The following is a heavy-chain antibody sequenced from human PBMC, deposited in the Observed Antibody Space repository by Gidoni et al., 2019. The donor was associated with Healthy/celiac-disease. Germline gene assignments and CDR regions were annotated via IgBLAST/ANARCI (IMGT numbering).Heavy chain of an antibody. CDR1: SSYG. D-gene: IGHD1-26*01. V-gene: IGHV3-33*01. CDR2: IWYDGSNK. CDR3: ARDLIVGATYSGYFDY. J-gene: IGHJ4*02. Sequence: SSYGMHWVRQAPGKGLEWVAVIWYDGSNKYYADSVKGRFTISRDNSKNTLYLQMNSLRAEDTAVYYCARDLIVGATYSGYFDYWGQGTLVTVSS.